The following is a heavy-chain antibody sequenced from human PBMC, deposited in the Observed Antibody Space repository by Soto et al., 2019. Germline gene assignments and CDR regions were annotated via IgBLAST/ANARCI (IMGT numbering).Heavy chain of an antibody. V-gene: IGHV4-59*08. D-gene: IGHD3-22*01. CDR3: ARGRRLRGLLFDY. Sequence: SETLPLTCTFSDGCISGFLGIWIRQPPGRGLEWIGYIYSSGSTNYNASLKSRVTISADTSKNQFSLKLSSVTAADTAVYYCARGRRLRGLLFDYWGQGSLVTVSS. CDR1: DGCISGFL. J-gene: IGHJ4*02. CDR2: IYSSGST.